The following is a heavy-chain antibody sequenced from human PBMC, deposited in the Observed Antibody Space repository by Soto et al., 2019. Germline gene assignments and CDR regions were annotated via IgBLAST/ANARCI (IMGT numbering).Heavy chain of an antibody. Sequence: PGGSLRLSCAASGFTFSSYSISWVRQAPWKGLEWVSAISGSGVSTYYADSVKGRFTISRDNSKNTLYLQMNSLRAEDTAVYYCSNSGYNWNYVARKTPTTINWFDPCGQGTLVTFCS. CDR3: SNSGYNWNYVARKTPTTINWFDP. D-gene: IGHD1-7*01. V-gene: IGHV3-23*01. CDR2: ISGSGVST. CDR1: GFTFSSYS. J-gene: IGHJ5*02.